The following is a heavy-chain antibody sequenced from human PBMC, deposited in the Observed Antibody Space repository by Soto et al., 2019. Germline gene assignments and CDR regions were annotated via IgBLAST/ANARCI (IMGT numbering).Heavy chain of an antibody. V-gene: IGHV1-46*01. D-gene: IGHD3-22*01. CDR3: ACAYDSSGYHLQH. Sequence: ASVKVSCKASGYTFTSYYMHWVRQAPGQGLEWMGIISPSGGSTSYAQKFQGRVTMTRDTSTSTVCMELSSLRSEDTAVYYCACAYDSSGYHLQHWGQGTLVTVSS. CDR1: GYTFTSYY. J-gene: IGHJ1*01. CDR2: ISPSGGST.